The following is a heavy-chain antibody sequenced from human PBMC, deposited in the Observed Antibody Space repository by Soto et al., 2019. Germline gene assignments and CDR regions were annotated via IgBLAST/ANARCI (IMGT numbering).Heavy chain of an antibody. CDR3: ARAGQWIQLPFDY. Sequence: GGSLRLSCAASGFTFSSYGMHWVRQAPGKGLEWVAVIWYDGSNKYYADSVKGRFTISRDNSKNTLYLQMNSLRAEDTAVYYCARAGQWIQLPFDYWGQGTLVTVSS. J-gene: IGHJ4*02. V-gene: IGHV3-33*01. CDR1: GFTFSSYG. CDR2: IWYDGSNK. D-gene: IGHD5-18*01.